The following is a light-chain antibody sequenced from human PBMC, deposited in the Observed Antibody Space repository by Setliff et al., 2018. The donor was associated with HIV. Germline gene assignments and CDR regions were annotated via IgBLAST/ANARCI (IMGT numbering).Light chain of an antibody. Sequence: QSALTQPASVSGSPGQSITISCTGTSSDVGGYNYVSWCQQHPGKAPKLMIYEVSNRPSGVSNRFSGSKSGNTASLTISGLQAEDEADYYCSSYKTSSTYVFGTGTKGTVL. CDR2: EVS. CDR3: SSYKTSSTYV. J-gene: IGLJ1*01. CDR1: SSDVGGYNY. V-gene: IGLV2-14*01.